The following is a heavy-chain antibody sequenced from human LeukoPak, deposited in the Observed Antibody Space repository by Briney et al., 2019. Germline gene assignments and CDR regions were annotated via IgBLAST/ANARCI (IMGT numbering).Heavy chain of an antibody. V-gene: IGHV3-30*14. CDR3: AGGTNFWSGYSFDS. J-gene: IGHJ4*02. D-gene: IGHD3-3*01. CDR2: ISYDGSNK. Sequence: ESGGGVVQPGRSLRLSCAASGFTFSSYAMHWVRQAPGKGLEWVAVISYDGSNKYYADSVKGRFTISRDISNNTLSLQMSSLRAEDTAVYYCAGGTNFWSGYSFDSWGQGTLVTVSS. CDR1: GFTFSSYA.